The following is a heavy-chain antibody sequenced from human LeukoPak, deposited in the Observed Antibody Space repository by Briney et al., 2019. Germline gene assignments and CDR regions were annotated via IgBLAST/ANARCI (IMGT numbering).Heavy chain of an antibody. CDR3: ARVVAAGDDY. Sequence: GSLRLSCAASGFTFSSYSMNWVRQAPGKGLEWVSSISSSSSYIYYADSVKGRFTISRDNAKNSLYLQINSLRAEDTAVYYCARVVAAGDDYWGQGTLVTVSS. V-gene: IGHV3-21*01. CDR1: GFTFSSYS. CDR2: ISSSSSYI. D-gene: IGHD6-13*01. J-gene: IGHJ4*02.